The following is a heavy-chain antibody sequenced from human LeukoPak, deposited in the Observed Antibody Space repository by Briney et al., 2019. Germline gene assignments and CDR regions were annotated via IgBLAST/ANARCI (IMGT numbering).Heavy chain of an antibody. CDR2: ISGSGGST. D-gene: IGHD2-2*01. Sequence: GGSLRLSCAASGFTFSSYAMSWVRQAPGKGLEWASAISGSGGSTYYADSVKGRFTISRDNSKNTLYLQMNSLRAEDTAVYYCAKYCSSTSCQDYWGQGTLVTVSS. CDR1: GFTFSSYA. J-gene: IGHJ4*02. V-gene: IGHV3-23*01. CDR3: AKYCSSTSCQDY.